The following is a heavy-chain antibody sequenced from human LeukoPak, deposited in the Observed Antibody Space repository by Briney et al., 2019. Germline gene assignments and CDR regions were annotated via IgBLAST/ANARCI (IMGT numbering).Heavy chain of an antibody. D-gene: IGHD2-15*01. Sequence: SETLSLTCTVSGGXISSGGSYWSWIRQHPGKGLEWIGYIYYSGSTYYTPSLKSRVTISVDTSKNQFSLNLNSVTAADTAVYYCARLGGSWVGFDYWGQGTLVTVSS. J-gene: IGHJ4*02. V-gene: IGHV4-31*03. CDR1: GGXISSGGSY. CDR3: ARLGGSWVGFDY. CDR2: IYYSGST.